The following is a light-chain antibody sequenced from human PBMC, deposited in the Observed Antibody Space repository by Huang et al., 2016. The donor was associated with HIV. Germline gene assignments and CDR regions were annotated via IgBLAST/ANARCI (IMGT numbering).Light chain of an antibody. J-gene: IGKJ2*01. Sequence: EIVMTQSQATLSVSPGEGATLSCRASQSISSNLAWYQQKPGQAPRLLIHGASTRATGVPGRFSGSGSGTEFTLTISSLQSEDFAVYHCQQYNNWPYTFGQGTKLEIK. CDR1: QSISSN. CDR2: GAS. V-gene: IGKV3-15*01. CDR3: QQYNNWPYT.